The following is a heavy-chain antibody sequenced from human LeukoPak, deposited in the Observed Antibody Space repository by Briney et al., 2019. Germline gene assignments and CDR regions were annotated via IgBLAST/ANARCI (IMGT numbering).Heavy chain of an antibody. CDR3: VAVAATGLDY. J-gene: IGHJ4*02. V-gene: IGHV3-23*01. CDR2: ISGSGGRT. CDR1: GFTFSTFG. Sequence: GGSLRLSCAASGFTFSTFGTSWVRQAPGKGLEWVSGISGSGGRTYYTDSVKGRFTISRDNSKKMMYLQMHSVRGEDTAVYYCVAVAATGLDYWGQGTLVSVSS. D-gene: IGHD6-19*01.